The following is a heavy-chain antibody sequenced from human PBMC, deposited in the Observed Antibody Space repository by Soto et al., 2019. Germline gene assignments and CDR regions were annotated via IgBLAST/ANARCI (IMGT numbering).Heavy chain of an antibody. V-gene: IGHV3-30-3*01. Sequence: QVQLVESGGGVVQPGRSLRLSCAASGFTFSSYAMHWVRQAPGKGLEWVAVISYDGSNKYYADSVKGRFTISRDNSKNTLHLQMNSLRAEDTAVYYCARDGSREQWLVRPFDYWGQGTLVTVSS. J-gene: IGHJ4*02. D-gene: IGHD6-19*01. CDR3: ARDGSREQWLVRPFDY. CDR2: ISYDGSNK. CDR1: GFTFSSYA.